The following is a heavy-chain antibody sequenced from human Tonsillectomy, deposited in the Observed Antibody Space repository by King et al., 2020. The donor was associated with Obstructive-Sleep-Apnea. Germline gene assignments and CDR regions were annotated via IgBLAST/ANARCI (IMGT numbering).Heavy chain of an antibody. Sequence: VQLVESGGGLVQPGGSPRLSCAASGFTFSNFSMSWVRQAPGKGLEWVSYISSTSTMFYADSVKGRFTSSRDNAKNSLYLQMNSLRADDTAVYYCARAVYYDSSGYPFYFDSWGQGTLVTVSS. CDR2: ISSTSTM. D-gene: IGHD3-22*01. CDR1: GFTFSNFS. J-gene: IGHJ4*02. CDR3: ARAVYYDSSGYPFYFDS. V-gene: IGHV3-48*04.